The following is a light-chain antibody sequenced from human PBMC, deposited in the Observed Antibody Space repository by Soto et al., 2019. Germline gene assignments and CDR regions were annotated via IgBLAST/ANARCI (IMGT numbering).Light chain of an antibody. CDR1: QSISSW. Sequence: DIQMTQSPSTLSASVGDRVTITCRASQSISSWLAWYQQKPGKAPKLLVYKASSLESGVPSRFSGSGSGTEFTLTISSLQPDDFATYYCQQYNSYSQTFGQGNKLEI. V-gene: IGKV1-5*03. CDR3: QQYNSYSQT. CDR2: KAS. J-gene: IGKJ2*01.